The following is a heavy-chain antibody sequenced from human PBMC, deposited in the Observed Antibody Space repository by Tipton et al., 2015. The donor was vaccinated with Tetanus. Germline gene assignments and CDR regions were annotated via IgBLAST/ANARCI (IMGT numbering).Heavy chain of an antibody. Sequence: TLSLTCSVSNGSLTVGGYYWSWIRQHPGKGPEWLGYIFYIGTTYYNPSLQSRISISADTSKNQFSLRLTSVTAADTAVYYCARGQAVGGYGGSFDYWGQGVVATVSS. CDR3: ARGQAVGGYGGSFDY. V-gene: IGHV4-31*03. CDR2: IFYIGTT. J-gene: IGHJ4*02. CDR1: NGSLTVGGYY. D-gene: IGHD3-16*01.